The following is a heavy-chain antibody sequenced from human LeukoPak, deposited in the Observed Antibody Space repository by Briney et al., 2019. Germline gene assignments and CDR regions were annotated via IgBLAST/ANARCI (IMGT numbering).Heavy chain of an antibody. J-gene: IGHJ6*04. CDR3: ARGSERLSRKMDV. Sequence: PSETLSLTCTVSGGSISSYYWSWIRQPPGKGLEWIGYIYYSGSTYYNPSLKSRVTISVDTSKNQFSLKLSSVTAADTAVYYCARGSERLSRKMDVWGKGTTVTVSS. V-gene: IGHV4-59*01. CDR2: IYYSGST. CDR1: GGSISSYY. D-gene: IGHD2-2*01.